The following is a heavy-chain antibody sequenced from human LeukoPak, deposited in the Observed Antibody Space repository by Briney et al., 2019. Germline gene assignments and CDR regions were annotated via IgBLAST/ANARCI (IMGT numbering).Heavy chain of an antibody. D-gene: IGHD3-10*01. CDR3: AKVTYGSGTYGAFDS. CDR2: ISGSGDYT. V-gene: IGHV3-23*01. CDR1: GFSFSSYG. J-gene: IGHJ4*02. Sequence: PGGSLRLSCAASGFSFSSYGMSGVRQAPGKGLEWVSTISGSGDYTYYADSVKGRFTTSRDNSKNTLYLQMNSLRAEDTAIYYCAKVTYGSGTYGAFDSWGQGTLVTVSS.